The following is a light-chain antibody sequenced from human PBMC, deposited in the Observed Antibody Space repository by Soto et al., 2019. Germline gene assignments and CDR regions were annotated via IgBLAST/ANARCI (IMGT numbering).Light chain of an antibody. V-gene: IGKV1-39*01. CDR2: GAS. CDR1: QTIRSF. J-gene: IGKJ1*01. Sequence: IQLTQSPSSLSASVGDRVTITCRASQTIRSFLNWYQQKPGKAPKFLIYGASSLQSGVPSRFSGSGSGTDFTLTISSLQPEDFATYYCQQSYSTPRTFGQGTKVDIK. CDR3: QQSYSTPRT.